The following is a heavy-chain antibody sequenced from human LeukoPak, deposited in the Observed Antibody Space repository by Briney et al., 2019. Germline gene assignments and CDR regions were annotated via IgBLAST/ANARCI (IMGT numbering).Heavy chain of an antibody. CDR1: GFTFSSYG. D-gene: IGHD3-22*01. Sequence: GGSLRLSCAASGFTFSSYGMHWVRQAPGKGLEWVAFIRYDGSNKYYADSVKGRFTISRDNSKNTLYLQMNSLRAEDTAVYYCAKGGDYYDSSGPPYYMDVWGKGTTVTVSS. J-gene: IGHJ6*03. CDR2: IRYDGSNK. V-gene: IGHV3-30*02. CDR3: AKGGDYYDSSGPPYYMDV.